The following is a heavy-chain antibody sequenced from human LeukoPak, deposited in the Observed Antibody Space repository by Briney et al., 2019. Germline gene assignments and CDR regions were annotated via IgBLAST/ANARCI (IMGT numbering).Heavy chain of an antibody. CDR2: FDPEDGET. J-gene: IGHJ4*02. V-gene: IGHV1-24*01. Sequence: ASVKVSCKVSGYTLTKLSMHWVRQAPGKGLEWMGGFDPEDGETIYAQKFQGRVTMTEDTSTDTAYMELSSLRSEDTAVYYCATFPFGESLRYYFDYWGQGTLVTVSS. CDR1: GYTLTKLS. CDR3: ATFPFGESLRYYFDY. D-gene: IGHD3-10*01.